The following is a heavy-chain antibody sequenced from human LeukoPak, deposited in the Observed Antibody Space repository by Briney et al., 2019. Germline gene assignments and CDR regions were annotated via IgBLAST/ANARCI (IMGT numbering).Heavy chain of an antibody. CDR1: GFTFSSYG. CDR3: AKGGWGSGWYFFDY. J-gene: IGHJ4*02. D-gene: IGHD6-19*01. V-gene: IGHV3-30*02. Sequence: GGSLRLSCAASGFTFSSYGMHWVREAPGKGLEWVAFIRYDGSNKYYADSVKGRFTISRDNSKNTLYLQMNSLRAEDTAVYYCAKGGWGSGWYFFDYWGLGTLVTVSP. CDR2: IRYDGSNK.